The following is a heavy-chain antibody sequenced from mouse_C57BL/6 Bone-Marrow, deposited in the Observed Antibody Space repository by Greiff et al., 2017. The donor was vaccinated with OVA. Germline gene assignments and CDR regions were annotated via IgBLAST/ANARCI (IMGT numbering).Heavy chain of an antibody. CDR1: GFTFSDYG. V-gene: IGHV5-17*01. CDR3: ARLLRYWYFDV. Sequence: EVMLVESGGGLVKPGGSLKLSCAASGFTFSDYGMHWVRQAPEKGLEWVAYISSGSSTIYYADTVKGRFTISRDNAKNTLFLQMTSLRSEDTAMYYCARLLRYWYFDVWGTGTTVTVSS. D-gene: IGHD1-1*01. J-gene: IGHJ1*03. CDR2: ISSGSSTI.